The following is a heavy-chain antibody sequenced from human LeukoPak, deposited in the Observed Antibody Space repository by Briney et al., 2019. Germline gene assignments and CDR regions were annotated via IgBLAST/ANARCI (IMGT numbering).Heavy chain of an antibody. V-gene: IGHV3-74*01. J-gene: IGHJ4*02. D-gene: IGHD1-1*01. CDR2: IDGEGSVT. Sequence: PGGSLRLSCAASGFTFSTYWMHWVRQAPGKGLVWVSRIDGEGSVTKYTDSVKGRFTISRDNAKNTVYLQMNSLRAEDTAVYYCTTGGSYFFDYWGQETLVSVSS. CDR3: TTGGSYFFDY. CDR1: GFTFSTYW.